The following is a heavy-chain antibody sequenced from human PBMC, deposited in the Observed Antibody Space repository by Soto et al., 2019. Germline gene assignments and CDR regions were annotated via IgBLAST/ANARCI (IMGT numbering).Heavy chain of an antibody. V-gene: IGHV3-23*01. CDR3: AKDRFVPAAILRPFDY. CDR2: ISGSGGST. CDR1: GFNFDTYA. D-gene: IGHD2-2*02. J-gene: IGHJ4*02. Sequence: GGSLRLSCAASGFNFDTYAMSWVRQAPGKGLEWVSAISGSGGSTYYADSVKGRFTISRDNSKNTLYLQMNSLRAEDTAVYYCAKDRFVPAAILRPFDYWGQGTLVTVSS.